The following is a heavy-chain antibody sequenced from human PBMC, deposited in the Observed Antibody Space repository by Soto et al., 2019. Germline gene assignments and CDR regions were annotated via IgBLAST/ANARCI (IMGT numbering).Heavy chain of an antibody. CDR1: GGSISSSSYY. CDR3: ARDGSSSWSRYFDY. J-gene: IGHJ4*02. V-gene: IGHV4-39*02. D-gene: IGHD6-13*01. Sequence: PSETLSLTCTVSGGSISSSSYYWGWIRQPPGKGLEWIGSIYYSGSTYYNPSLKSRVTISVDTSKNQFSLKLGSVTAADTAVYYCARDGSSSWSRYFDYWGQGTLVTVSS. CDR2: IYYSGST.